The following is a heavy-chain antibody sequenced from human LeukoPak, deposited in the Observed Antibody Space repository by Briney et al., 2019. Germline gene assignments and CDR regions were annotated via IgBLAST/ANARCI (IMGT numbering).Heavy chain of an antibody. CDR2: ISWNSGSI. V-gene: IGHV3-9*01. D-gene: IGHD2/OR15-2a*01. CDR1: GFTFDDYA. J-gene: IGHJ4*02. Sequence: PGRSLRLSCAASGFTFDDYAMHWVRQAPGKGLEWVSGISWNSGSIGYADSVKGRFTISRDNAKNSLYLQMNSLRAEDTAVYYCARGSFLDYWGQGTLVTVSS. CDR3: ARGSFLDY.